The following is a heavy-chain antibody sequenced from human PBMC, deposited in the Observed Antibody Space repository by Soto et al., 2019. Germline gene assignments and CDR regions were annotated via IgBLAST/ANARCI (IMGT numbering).Heavy chain of an antibody. J-gene: IGHJ4*02. CDR1: GYIFTSYG. CDR3: ARGWEQLPVPIDY. D-gene: IGHD1-26*01. Sequence: QVQLVQSGAEVKKPGASVKVSCETSGYIFTSYGLNWVRQAPGQGLEWMGWISGYNGNTNYAQTFQDRVTMTIDTSRSTVYMELRRLTSHDTAVYYCARGWEQLPVPIDYWGQGSLVSVSS. CDR2: ISGYNGNT. V-gene: IGHV1-18*01.